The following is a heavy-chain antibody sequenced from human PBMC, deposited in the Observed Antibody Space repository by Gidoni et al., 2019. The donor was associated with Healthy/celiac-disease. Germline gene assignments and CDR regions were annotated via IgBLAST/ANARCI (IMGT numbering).Heavy chain of an antibody. J-gene: IGHJ4*02. Sequence: QVQLQESGPGLVKPSETLSLTCTVSGGSVSSGSYYWSWIRQPPGKGLEWIGYIYYSGSTNYNPSLKSRVTISVDTSKNQFSLKLSSVTAADTAVYYCARATYYDFWSGYYPRIFDYWGQGTLVTVSS. CDR1: GGSVSSGSYY. CDR3: ARATYYDFWSGYYPRIFDY. D-gene: IGHD3-3*01. CDR2: IYYSGST. V-gene: IGHV4-61*01.